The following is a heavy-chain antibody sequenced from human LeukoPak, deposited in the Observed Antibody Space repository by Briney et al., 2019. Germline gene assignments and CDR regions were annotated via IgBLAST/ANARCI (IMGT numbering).Heavy chain of an antibody. CDR2: IYYSGST. V-gene: IGHV4-39*07. CDR1: GGSISSSSYY. D-gene: IGHD3-22*01. CDR3: ASFNTYYYDSSGYH. J-gene: IGHJ4*02. Sequence: PSETLSLTCTVSGGSISSSSYYWGWIRQPPGKGLEWIGSIYYSGSTYYNPSLKSRVTISVDTSKNQFSLKLSSVTAADTAVYYCASFNTYYYDSSGYHWGQGTLVTVSS.